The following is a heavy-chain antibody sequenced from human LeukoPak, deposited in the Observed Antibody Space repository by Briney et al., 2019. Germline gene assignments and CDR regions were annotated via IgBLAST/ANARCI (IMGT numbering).Heavy chain of an antibody. J-gene: IGHJ5*02. V-gene: IGHV4-38-2*02. CDR3: AREAVTRVWFDP. CDR2: INHIGST. Sequence: PSETLSLTCAVSGYSITSGYYWGWIRQPPGKGLEWIGSINHIGSTYYNPSLKGPVTTSVDTSKNQFSLKLNSVTAADTAVYYCAREAVTRVWFDPWGQGTLVIVSS. D-gene: IGHD6-19*01. CDR1: GYSITSGYY.